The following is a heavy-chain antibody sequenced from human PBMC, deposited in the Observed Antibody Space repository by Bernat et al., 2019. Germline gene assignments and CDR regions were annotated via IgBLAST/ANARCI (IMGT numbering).Heavy chain of an antibody. V-gene: IGHV3-30-3*01. CDR1: GFTFSSYA. J-gene: IGHJ4*02. CDR2: ISYDGSNK. CDR3: ARDRSAAVSGYFDY. D-gene: IGHD6-19*01. Sequence: QVQLVESGGGVVQPGRSLRLSCAASGFTFSSYAMHWVRQAPGKGLEWVAVISYDGSNKYYADSVKGRFTISRDNSKNTLYPQMNSLRTEDTAVFYCARDRSAAVSGYFDYWGQGTLVTVSS.